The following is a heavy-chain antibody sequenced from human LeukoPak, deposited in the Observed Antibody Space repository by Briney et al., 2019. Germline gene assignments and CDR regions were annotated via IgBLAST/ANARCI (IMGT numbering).Heavy chain of an antibody. D-gene: IGHD2-15*01. Sequence: SETLALTCTVSGGSISSYYWSWIRQPPGKGLEWIGYIYYSGSTNYNPSLKSRVSISVDTSKNQFSLKLSSVTAADTAVYYCARGRGGGGSSNNWFDPWGQGTLVTVSS. CDR2: IYYSGST. V-gene: IGHV4-59*01. CDR1: GGSISSYY. CDR3: ARGRGGGGSSNNWFDP. J-gene: IGHJ5*02.